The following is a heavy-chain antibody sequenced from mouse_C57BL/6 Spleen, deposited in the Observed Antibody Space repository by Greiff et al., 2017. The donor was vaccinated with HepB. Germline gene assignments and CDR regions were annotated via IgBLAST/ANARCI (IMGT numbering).Heavy chain of an antibody. J-gene: IGHJ1*03. V-gene: IGHV2-5*01. CDR2: IWRGGST. Sequence: VKLMESGPGLVQPSQSLSITCTVSGFSLTSYGVHWVRQSPGKGLEWLGVIWRGGSTDYNAAFMSRLSITKDNSKSQVFFKMNSLQADDTAIYYCAKKERYYGVFDVWGTGTTVTVSS. CDR1: GFSLTSYG. CDR3: AKKERYYGVFDV. D-gene: IGHD1-1*01.